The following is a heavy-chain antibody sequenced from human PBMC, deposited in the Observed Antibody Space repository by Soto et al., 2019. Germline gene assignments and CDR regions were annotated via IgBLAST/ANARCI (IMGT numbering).Heavy chain of an antibody. V-gene: IGHV1-69*13. CDR1: GGTFSSYA. D-gene: IGHD5-12*01. Sequence: ASVKVSCKASGGTFSSYAISWVRQAPGQGLEWMGGIIPIFGTANYAQKFQGRVTITADESTSTAYMELSSLRSEDTAVYYCASSGYSGYDRYFDYWGQGTLVTVSS. CDR3: ASSGYSGYDRYFDY. CDR2: IIPIFGTA. J-gene: IGHJ4*02.